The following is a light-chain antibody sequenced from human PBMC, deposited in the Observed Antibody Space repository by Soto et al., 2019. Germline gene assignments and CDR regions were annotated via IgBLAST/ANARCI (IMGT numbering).Light chain of an antibody. CDR1: QAIRND. CDR2: TAS. Sequence: AIQMTQSRSSVSASVGDRVIITWRASQAIRNDLGWYQQKPGKAPKLLIYTASTLQSGVPSGFSGSGSGADFTLTIRSLQPEDSATYYCLHDYSYPRTFGQGTKVDIK. CDR3: LHDYSYPRT. J-gene: IGKJ1*01. V-gene: IGKV1-6*01.